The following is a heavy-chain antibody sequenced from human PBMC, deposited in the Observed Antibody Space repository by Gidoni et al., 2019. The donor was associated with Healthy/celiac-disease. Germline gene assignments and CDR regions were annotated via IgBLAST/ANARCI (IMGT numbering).Heavy chain of an antibody. Sequence: QVQLQESGPGLVKPSETLSLTCTVSGGSISSYYWSWIRQPPGKGLEWIGYIFYSGTTNYNPSLKSRVTISVDTSKNQFSLKLSSVTAADSAVYYCARTGTVSYDFWSGPDDAFDIWGQGTMVTVSS. CDR3: ARTGTVSYDFWSGPDDAFDI. V-gene: IGHV4-59*01. J-gene: IGHJ3*02. CDR2: IFYSGTT. D-gene: IGHD3-3*01. CDR1: GGSISSYY.